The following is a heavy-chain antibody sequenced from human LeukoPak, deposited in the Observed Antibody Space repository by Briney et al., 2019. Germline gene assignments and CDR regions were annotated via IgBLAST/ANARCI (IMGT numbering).Heavy chain of an antibody. CDR2: IYYSGST. J-gene: IGHJ6*03. D-gene: IGHD2-21*01. CDR3: ASGLFHHLGDYYYYYYMDV. CDR1: GGSISSGDYY. Sequence: SETLSLTCTVSGGSISSGDYYWGWIRQPPGKGLEWIGSIYYSGSTYYNPSLKSRVTISVDTSKNQFSLKLSSVTAADTAVYYCASGLFHHLGDYYYYYYMDVWGKGTTVTVSS. V-gene: IGHV4-39*07.